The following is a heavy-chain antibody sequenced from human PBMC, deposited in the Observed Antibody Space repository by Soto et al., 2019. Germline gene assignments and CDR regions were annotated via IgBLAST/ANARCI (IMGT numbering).Heavy chain of an antibody. J-gene: IGHJ4*02. V-gene: IGHV3-9*01. CDR2: ISWNSGSI. D-gene: IGHD6-13*01. Sequence: GGSLRLSCAASGFTFDDYAMHWVRQAPGKGLEWVSGISWNSGSIGYADSVKGRFTISRDNAKNSLYLQMNSLRAEDTALYYCAKDFEGYIAAAGRHWGQGTLVTVSS. CDR1: GFTFDDYA. CDR3: AKDFEGYIAAAGRH.